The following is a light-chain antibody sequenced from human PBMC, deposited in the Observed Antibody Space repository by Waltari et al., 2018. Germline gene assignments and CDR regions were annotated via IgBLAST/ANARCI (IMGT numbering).Light chain of an antibody. V-gene: IGKV4-1*01. J-gene: IGKJ2*01. CDR1: SVVYSSNSRNC. CDR2: WAS. Sequence: SVVYSSNSRNCLAWFKQRPGQPPKLLIYWASTRESGVPDRFSGSVSGTDFTLTISSLQAEDVAIYYCQQYYTTPYTFGQGTKLDIK. CDR3: QQYYTTPYT.